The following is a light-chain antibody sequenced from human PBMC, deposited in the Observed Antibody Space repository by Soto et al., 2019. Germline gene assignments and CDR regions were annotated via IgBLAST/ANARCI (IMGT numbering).Light chain of an antibody. CDR2: DVT. Sequence: QSALTQPASVSGSHGQSITISCTGTSSDVGGYNYVSWYQQQPGKAPKFMIYDVTNRPSGVSNRFSGSKSGNTASLTISGLQAEDEADYYCCSYTTSNTRQIVFGTGTQLTVL. CDR3: CSYTTSNTRQIV. J-gene: IGLJ1*01. CDR1: SSDVGGYNY. V-gene: IGLV2-14*01.